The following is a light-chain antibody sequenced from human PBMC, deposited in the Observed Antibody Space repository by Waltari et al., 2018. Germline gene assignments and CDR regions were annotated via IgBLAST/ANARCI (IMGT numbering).Light chain of an antibody. V-gene: IGKV1-5*01. J-gene: IGKJ1*01. CDR3: QQYNRFSP. Sequence: DTQLSQFPSTLAASVGDRVTIPCRAREAINKCLAWYQQKPGKAPKVLIYDASTLQSGVPSRFSGSGSGTEFTLTIDSLQPDDFATYYCQQYNRFSPFGQGTNVEVK. CDR2: DAS. CDR1: EAINKC.